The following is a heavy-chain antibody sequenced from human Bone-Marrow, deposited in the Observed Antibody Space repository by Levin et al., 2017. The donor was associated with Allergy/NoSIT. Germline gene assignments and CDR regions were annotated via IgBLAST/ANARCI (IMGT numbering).Heavy chain of an antibody. CDR1: GFSLSTSGMS. CDR3: VRGSIYYSGYLDY. J-gene: IGHJ4*02. D-gene: IGHD1-26*01. V-gene: IGHV2-70*01. CDR2: IDWDEDK. Sequence: QTLSLTCTFSGFSLSTSGMSVSWIRQPPGKALEWLALIDWDEDKYYNTSLKTRLTISKVTSKNQVVLTMTNMDPVDTATYYCVRGSIYYSGYLDYWGQGTLVTVSS.